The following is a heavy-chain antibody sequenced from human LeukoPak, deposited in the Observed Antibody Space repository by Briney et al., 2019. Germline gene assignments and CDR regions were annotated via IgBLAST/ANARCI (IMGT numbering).Heavy chain of an antibody. CDR2: IYPGDSDT. Sequence: GESLKISCKGSGYSFTRYWIAWVRQLPGKGLEWMGIIYPGDSDTKYSPSFQGHVTFSADKSISTAYLEWSSLKASDTAMYYCASQGASGPLYYWGQGTLVTVSS. J-gene: IGHJ4*02. CDR1: GYSFTRYW. V-gene: IGHV5-51*01. CDR3: ASQGASGPLYY.